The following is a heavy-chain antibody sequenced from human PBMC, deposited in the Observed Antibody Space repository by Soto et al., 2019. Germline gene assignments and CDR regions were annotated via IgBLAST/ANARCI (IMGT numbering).Heavy chain of an antibody. CDR3: AAYCGGDCYSDGY. Sequence: QVQLVQSGAEVKKPGSSVKVSCKASEGTFSSYTISWVRQAPGQGLEWMGRIIPILGIANYAQKFQGRVTITADKSTSTAYMELSSLRSEDTAVYYCAAYCGGDCYSDGYWGQGTLVTVSS. CDR2: IIPILGIA. J-gene: IGHJ4*02. V-gene: IGHV1-69*02. D-gene: IGHD2-21*02. CDR1: EGTFSSYT.